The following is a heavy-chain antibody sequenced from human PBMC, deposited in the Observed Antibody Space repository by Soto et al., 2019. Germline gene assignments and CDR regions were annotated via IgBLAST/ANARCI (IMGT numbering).Heavy chain of an antibody. Sequence: GGSLRLSCAASGFTFSNHTMNWVRQTPGKGLEWVSSISSRSTYIYYADSVKGRFTISRDNAKNLLYLQTNSLRAEETAVYYCARVPQRIAVAGTSNRYYFDYWGRGILVTVSS. V-gene: IGHV3-21*01. J-gene: IGHJ4*02. D-gene: IGHD6-19*01. CDR1: GFTFSNHT. CDR2: ISSRSTYI. CDR3: ARVPQRIAVAGTSNRYYFDY.